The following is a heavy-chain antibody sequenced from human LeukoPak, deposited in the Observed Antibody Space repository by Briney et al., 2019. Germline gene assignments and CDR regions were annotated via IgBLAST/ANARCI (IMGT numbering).Heavy chain of an antibody. CDR3: ARTFRRRSGPFDP. Sequence: SETLSLTCTVSGGSISSSSYYWGWIRQPPGKGLEWIGSIYYSGSTYYDPSLKSRVTISVDTSKNQFSLKLSSVTAADTAVYYCARTFRRRSGPFDPWGQGTLVTVSS. V-gene: IGHV4-39*01. CDR2: IYYSGST. J-gene: IGHJ5*02. CDR1: GGSISSSSYY.